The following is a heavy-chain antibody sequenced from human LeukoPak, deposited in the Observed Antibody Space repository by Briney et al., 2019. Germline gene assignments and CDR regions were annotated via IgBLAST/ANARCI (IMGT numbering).Heavy chain of an antibody. CDR3: ARGSWELYLYFDY. J-gene: IGHJ4*02. Sequence: SSETLSLTCAVSGGSFSRGGYSWSWIRQPPGKGLEWIGYIYHSGSTYYNPSLKSRVTMSVDTSKNQFSLKLSSVTAADTAVYYCARGSWELYLYFDYWGQGTLVTVSS. CDR1: GGSFSRGGYS. CDR2: IYHSGST. V-gene: IGHV4-30-2*01. D-gene: IGHD1-26*01.